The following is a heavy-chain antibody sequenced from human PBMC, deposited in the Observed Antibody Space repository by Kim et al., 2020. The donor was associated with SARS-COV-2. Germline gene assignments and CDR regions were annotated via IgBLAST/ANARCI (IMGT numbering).Heavy chain of an antibody. Sequence: GRSLRLSCAASGFTFSTYGMHWVRQAPGKGLEWVAVISYDGSNKYYADSMKGRFTISRDNSKNTLYLQMNSLRAEDTAVYYCAKALLRGVNFYYYGMDVWGQGTTVTVSS. J-gene: IGHJ6*02. V-gene: IGHV3-30*18. CDR1: GFTFSTYG. CDR3: AKALLRGVNFYYYGMDV. D-gene: IGHD3-10*01. CDR2: ISYDGSNK.